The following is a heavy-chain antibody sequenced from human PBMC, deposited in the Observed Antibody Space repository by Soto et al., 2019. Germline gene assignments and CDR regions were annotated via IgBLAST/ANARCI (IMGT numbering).Heavy chain of an antibody. J-gene: IGHJ4*02. CDR3: ATGQDTMVRGVTPGDY. D-gene: IGHD3-10*01. CDR1: GGTFSSYT. CDR2: IIPILGIA. V-gene: IGHV1-69*02. Sequence: QVQLVQSGAEVKKPGSSVKVSCKASGGTFSSYTISWVRQAPGQGLEWMGRIIPILGIADYAQKCQGRVTITADNSTSTAYMELSSLRSEDTAVYYCATGQDTMVRGVTPGDYWGQGTLVNVSS.